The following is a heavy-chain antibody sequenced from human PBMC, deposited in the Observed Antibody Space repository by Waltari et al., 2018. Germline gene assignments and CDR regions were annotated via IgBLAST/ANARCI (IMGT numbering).Heavy chain of an antibody. CDR2: INPNSGGT. CDR1: GYTFTDYY. Sequence: QVQLVQSGAEVKKPGASVKVSCKASGYTFTDYYMHWVRPAPGQGLEWMGWINPNSGGTLYAQKFQGRVTITRDTSISTAYMELSRLRSDDTAVYYCASNYYDSSGYYYEDYWGQGTLVTVSS. CDR3: ASNYYDSSGYYYEDY. D-gene: IGHD3-22*01. V-gene: IGHV1-2*02. J-gene: IGHJ4*02.